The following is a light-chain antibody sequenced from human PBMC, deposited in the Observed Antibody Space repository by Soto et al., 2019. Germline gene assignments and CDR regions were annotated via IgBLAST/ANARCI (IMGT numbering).Light chain of an antibody. CDR1: QGISNY. J-gene: IGKJ1*01. Sequence: DIQMTQSPSSLSASVGDTVTITCRASQGISNYLAWYQQKPGQVPNLLIYAASTLQSGVPSRFSGSGSGTNFTLTTSSLRPENVATYYCQKYNKAPRTFGQGTKVEI. CDR3: QKYNKAPRT. CDR2: AAS. V-gene: IGKV1-27*01.